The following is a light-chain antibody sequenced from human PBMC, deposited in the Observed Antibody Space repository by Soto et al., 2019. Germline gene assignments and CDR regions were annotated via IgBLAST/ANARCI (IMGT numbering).Light chain of an antibody. CDR3: QLYNSWPPLT. Sequence: EIVMTQSPATLSVSPGERATLSCRASQSVSSNLAWYQQKPGQAPRLLIYGASTRATGSPARFSGSGSGTEFSLPISSLQAEDLAVYYCQLYNSWPPLTFGGGTKVEIK. V-gene: IGKV3-15*01. J-gene: IGKJ4*01. CDR1: QSVSSN. CDR2: GAS.